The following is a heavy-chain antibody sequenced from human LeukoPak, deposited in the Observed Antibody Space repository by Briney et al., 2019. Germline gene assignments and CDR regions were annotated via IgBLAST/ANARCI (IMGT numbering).Heavy chain of an antibody. V-gene: IGHV3-23*01. J-gene: IGHJ4*02. CDR3: VKVKWQLL. CDR1: GFTFSSYD. CDR2: ISGSGTDT. D-gene: IGHD3-10*01. Sequence: PGGSLRLSCAASGFTFSSYDMSWARQAPGKGLEWVSGISGSGTDTYYADSVKGRFTISRDTSQSTMYLQMHSLRAEDTAVYYCVKVKWQLLWGQATQVTVSS.